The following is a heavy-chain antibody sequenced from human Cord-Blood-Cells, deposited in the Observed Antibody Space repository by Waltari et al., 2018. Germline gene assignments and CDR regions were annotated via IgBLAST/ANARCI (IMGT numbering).Heavy chain of an antibody. J-gene: IGHJ4*02. CDR1: GYTFTSYG. D-gene: IGHD1-26*01. V-gene: IGHV1-18*04. CDR3: AATWGAEVGATEKLVFDY. Sequence: QVQLVQSGAEVKKPGASVKVSCQASGYTFTSYGISWVPQAPGQGLEWMGWISDYNGNTNYAQKLQGRVTMTTDTSTSTAYMELRSLRSDDTAVYYCAATWGAEVGATEKLVFDYWGQGTLVTVSS. CDR2: ISDYNGNT.